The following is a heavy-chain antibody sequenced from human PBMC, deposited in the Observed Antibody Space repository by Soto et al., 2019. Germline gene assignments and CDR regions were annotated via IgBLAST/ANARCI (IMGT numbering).Heavy chain of an antibody. V-gene: IGHV4-34*01. Sequence: PSETLSLTCAVYGGSFSGYYWSWICQPPGKGLEWIGEINHSGSTNYSPSLKSRVTISVDTSKNQFSLKLSSVTAADTAVYYCARGDGSSWYLFDYWGQGTLVTVSS. J-gene: IGHJ4*02. CDR2: INHSGST. D-gene: IGHD6-13*01. CDR3: ARGDGSSWYLFDY. CDR1: GGSFSGYY.